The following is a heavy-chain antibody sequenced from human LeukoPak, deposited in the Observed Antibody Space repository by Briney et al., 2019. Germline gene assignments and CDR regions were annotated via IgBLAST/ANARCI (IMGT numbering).Heavy chain of an antibody. D-gene: IGHD6-19*01. Sequence: GGSLRLSCAASGFTFSSYAMSWVGQAPGKGLEGVSAISGSGGSTYYADSVKGRFTISRDNSKNTLYLQMNSLRAEDTAVYYCAKDIKLALYSSGWPPCYWGQGTLVTVSS. V-gene: IGHV3-23*01. CDR3: AKDIKLALYSSGWPPCY. J-gene: IGHJ4*02. CDR1: GFTFSSYA. CDR2: ISGSGGST.